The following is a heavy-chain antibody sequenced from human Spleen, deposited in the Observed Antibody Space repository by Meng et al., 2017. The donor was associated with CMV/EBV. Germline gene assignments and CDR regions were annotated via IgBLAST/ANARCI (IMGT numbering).Heavy chain of an antibody. V-gene: IGHV3-15*01. CDR2: IKSKTDGGTT. Sequence: GGSLRLSCAASRFTFSNAWMSWVRQAPGKGLECVGRIKSKTDGGTTDYAAPVKGRFTISRDDSKNTLYLQLNSLKTEDTAVYYCARGKGYSNYPSKFDYWGQGTPVTVSS. CDR3: ARGKGYSNYPSKFDY. D-gene: IGHD4-11*01. J-gene: IGHJ4*02. CDR1: RFTFSNAW.